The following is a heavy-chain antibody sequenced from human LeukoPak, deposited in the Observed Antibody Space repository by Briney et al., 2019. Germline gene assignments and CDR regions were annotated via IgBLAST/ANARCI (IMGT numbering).Heavy chain of an antibody. CDR1: GFTFSSYA. J-gene: IGHJ4*02. CDR2: ISGSGGST. Sequence: PGGSLRLSCAASGFTFSSYAMSWVRQAPGKGLEWVSAISGSGGSTFYADSVKGRFTISRDNSKNTLYLQMNSLRAEATAVYYCAKDYDFWSGSMGFDYWGQGTLVTVSS. CDR3: AKDYDFWSGSMGFDY. V-gene: IGHV3-23*01. D-gene: IGHD3-3*01.